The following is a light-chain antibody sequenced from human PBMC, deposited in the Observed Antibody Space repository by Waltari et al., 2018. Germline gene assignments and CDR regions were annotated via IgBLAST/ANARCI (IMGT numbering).Light chain of an antibody. CDR1: QSIRSNY. Sequence: EIVLTQSPGTLSLSPGERANLPCTASQSIRSNYLAWYQKKPGQAPRLLIYGASSRTTGIPDRFSGRGSGTDFTLTISRLEPEDFAVYYCQQYGSSRFTFGPGTKVHIK. V-gene: IGKV3-20*01. CDR3: QQYGSSRFT. J-gene: IGKJ3*01. CDR2: GAS.